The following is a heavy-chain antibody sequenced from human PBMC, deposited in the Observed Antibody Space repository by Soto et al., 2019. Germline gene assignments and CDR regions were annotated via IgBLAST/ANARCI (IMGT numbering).Heavy chain of an antibody. CDR3: AXXSCAGTSCFFDY. CDR1: GNSFTNTW. J-gene: IGHJ4*02. CDR2: IDPIDSYT. D-gene: IGHD1-1*01. Sequence: EVQLAQSGAEVKKPGESLTISCQGSGNSFTNTWISWVRQTPEKGLEWMGRIDPIDSYTYYSPSFKGHVTITVDKSTTTAYXHWXXLKASXXAXXXCAXXSCAGTSCFFDYWGQGTLVAVSA. V-gene: IGHV5-10-1*01.